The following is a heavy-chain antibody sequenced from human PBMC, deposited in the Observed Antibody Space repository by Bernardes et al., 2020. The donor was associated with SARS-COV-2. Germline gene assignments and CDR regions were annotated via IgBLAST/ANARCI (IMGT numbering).Heavy chain of an antibody. CDR1: GFTFSDSY. Sequence: GGSLSLSCAASGFTFSDSYMSWIRQAPGKGLEWVSFISSSGSTIYYADSVKGRFTISRDNAKNSLYLQMNSLRAEDTAVYYCARIDEVTGRDYWGQGTLVTVSS. CDR2: ISSSGSTI. CDR3: ARIDEVTGRDY. D-gene: IGHD6-19*01. V-gene: IGHV3-11*04. J-gene: IGHJ4*02.